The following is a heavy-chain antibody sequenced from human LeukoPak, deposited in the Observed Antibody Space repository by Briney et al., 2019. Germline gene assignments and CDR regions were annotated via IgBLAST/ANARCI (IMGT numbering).Heavy chain of an antibody. CDR3: ARDLLVVVPAASFDSYYYYMDV. J-gene: IGHJ6*03. D-gene: IGHD2-2*01. Sequence: ASVKVSCKASGYTFTSYYMHWVRQAPGQGLEWMGIINPSGGSTSYAQKFQGRVTMTRDMSTSTVYMELGSLRSEDTAVYYCARDLLVVVPAASFDSYYYYMDVWGKGTTVTVSS. V-gene: IGHV1-46*01. CDR2: INPSGGST. CDR1: GYTFTSYY.